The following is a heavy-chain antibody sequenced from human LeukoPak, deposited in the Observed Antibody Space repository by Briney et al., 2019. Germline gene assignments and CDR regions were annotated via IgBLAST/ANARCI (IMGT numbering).Heavy chain of an antibody. CDR3: ARDGDGYGHNWFDP. D-gene: IGHD5-18*01. V-gene: IGHV4-59*01. Sequence: SETLSLTCTVSGASISSYYWSWIRQPPGKGLEWIGYIYYSGSTNYNPSLKSRVTISVDTSKNQFSLKLSSVTAADTAVYYCARDGDGYGHNWFDPWGQGTLVTVSS. CDR1: GASISSYY. CDR2: IYYSGST. J-gene: IGHJ5*02.